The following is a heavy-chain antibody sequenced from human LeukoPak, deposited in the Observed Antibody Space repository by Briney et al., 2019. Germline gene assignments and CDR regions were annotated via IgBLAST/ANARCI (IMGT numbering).Heavy chain of an antibody. CDR2: INPNSGGT. Sequence: ASVKVSCKASGYTFTAYYMHWVRQAPGQGLEWMGWINPNSGGTNSAQRFQGRVTMTRDTSINTAYMELSRLRSDDTAVYYCARRPLVAVVGLDYWGQGTLVTVSS. CDR1: GYTFTAYY. J-gene: IGHJ4*02. D-gene: IGHD6-19*01. V-gene: IGHV1-2*02. CDR3: ARRPLVAVVGLDY.